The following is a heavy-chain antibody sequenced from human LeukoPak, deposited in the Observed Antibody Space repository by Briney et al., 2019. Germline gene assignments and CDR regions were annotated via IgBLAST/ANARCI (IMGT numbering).Heavy chain of an antibody. CDR2: IYTSGST. CDR3: ARQGIAAAGMFDFDY. D-gene: IGHD6-13*01. J-gene: IGHJ4*02. CDR1: GGSISSYY. Sequence: SETLSLTCTVSGGSISSYYWSWIRQPAGKGLEWIGRIYTSGSTNYNPSLKSRVTMSVDTSKNQFSLKLSSVTAADTAVYYCARQGIAAAGMFDFDYWGQGTLVTVSS. V-gene: IGHV4-4*07.